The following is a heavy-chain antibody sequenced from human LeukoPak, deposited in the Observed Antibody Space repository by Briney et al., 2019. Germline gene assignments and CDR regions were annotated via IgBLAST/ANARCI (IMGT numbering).Heavy chain of an antibody. Sequence: SETLSLTCTVSGGSISSGGYSWRWIRQPPGKGLEWIGYIYHSGSTYYNPSLKSRVTISVDRSKNQFSLKLSSVTAADTAVYYCARAFTIFGTWFDPWGQGTLVTVSS. D-gene: IGHD3-3*01. CDR3: ARAFTIFGTWFDP. V-gene: IGHV4-30-2*01. J-gene: IGHJ5*02. CDR2: IYHSGST. CDR1: GGSISSGGYS.